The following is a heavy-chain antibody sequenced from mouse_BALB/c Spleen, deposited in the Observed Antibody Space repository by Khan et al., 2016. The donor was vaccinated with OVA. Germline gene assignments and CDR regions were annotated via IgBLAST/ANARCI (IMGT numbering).Heavy chain of an antibody. V-gene: IGHV1S41*01. CDR3: ARSNYYGSGLYAMDY. CDR2: ISPGSGSP. Sequence: DLVIPGASVKLSCTASGYTFTSYWISWIKQRPGQGLAWIGPISPGSGSPYSNKLFTVKSTLPVDTSSTTAFIQLSSLSSEDSAGYFCARSNYYGSGLYAMDYWGQGTSGTVSS. J-gene: IGHJ4*01. CDR1: GYTFTSYW. D-gene: IGHD1-1*01.